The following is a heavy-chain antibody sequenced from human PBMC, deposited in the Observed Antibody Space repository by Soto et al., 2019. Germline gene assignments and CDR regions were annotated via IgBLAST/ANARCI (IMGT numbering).Heavy chain of an antibody. V-gene: IGHV1-69*13. CDR1: GYTFTYRY. CDR3: ARGSYYYDSSGYYHY. J-gene: IGHJ4*02. D-gene: IGHD3-22*01. Sequence: SVKVSCKASGYTFTYRYLHWVRQAPGQGLEWMGGIIPIFGTANYAQKFQGRVTITADESTSTAYMELSSLRSEDTAVYYCARGSYYYDSSGYYHYWGQGTLVTVSS. CDR2: IIPIFGTA.